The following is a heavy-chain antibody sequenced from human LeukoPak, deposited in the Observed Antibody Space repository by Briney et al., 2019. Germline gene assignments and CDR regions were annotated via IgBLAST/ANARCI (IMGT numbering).Heavy chain of an antibody. CDR1: GFTFDNYA. CDR3: ARDISYCSSTSCHYFYYGMDV. D-gene: IGHD2-2*01. CDR2: ISWDSGSI. V-gene: IGHV3-9*01. Sequence: GRSLRLSCAASGFTFDNYAMHWVRQAPGKGLEWVSGISWDSGSIGYADSVRGRFTISRDNAKNSLYLQMNSLRPEDTALYFCARDISYCSSTSCHYFYYGMDVWGQGTTVTVSS. J-gene: IGHJ6*02.